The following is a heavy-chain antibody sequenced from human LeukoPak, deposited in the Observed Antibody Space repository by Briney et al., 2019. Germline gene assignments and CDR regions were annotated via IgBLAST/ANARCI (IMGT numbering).Heavy chain of an antibody. D-gene: IGHD1-14*01. Sequence: PGGSLRLSCAASGFTFSNAWMSWVRQAPGKGLEWVGRMKSKTDGGTTDYAAPVKGRFTIARDDSKNTLYLQINSLKTEDTAVYYCTTRFTGYWGQGTLVTVSS. CDR2: MKSKTDGGTT. CDR3: TTRFTGY. J-gene: IGHJ4*02. V-gene: IGHV3-15*01. CDR1: GFTFSNAW.